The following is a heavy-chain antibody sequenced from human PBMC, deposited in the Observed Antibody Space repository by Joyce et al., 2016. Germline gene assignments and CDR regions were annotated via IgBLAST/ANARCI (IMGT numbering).Heavy chain of an antibody. CDR3: ARVRDYYGSGSQPLDY. J-gene: IGHJ4*02. CDR2: IKQDGSEK. Sequence: EVQLVESGGGLVQPGGSLRLSCAASKFTFSNYWMGWVRQARGKGLEWVANIKQDGSEKYYVDSVNGRFTISRDNAKNSLYLQMNSLGAEDTAVYYCARVRDYYGSGSQPLDYWGQGTLVTVSS. D-gene: IGHD3-10*01. V-gene: IGHV3-7*01. CDR1: KFTFSNYW.